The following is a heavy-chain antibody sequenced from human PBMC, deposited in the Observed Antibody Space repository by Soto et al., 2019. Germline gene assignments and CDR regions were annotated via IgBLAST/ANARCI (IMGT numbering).Heavy chain of an antibody. Sequence: QVQLQQWGAGLLKPSETLSLTCAVYGGFVTSGSYYWSWIRQPPGKGLEWIGEMSHSGGTHFNPSHKSRVPISVDTSKNQFTLKMSSVTAADTALYYCARVERGTARTVVDAFDIWGPGTMVTVSS. V-gene: IGHV4-34*01. D-gene: IGHD2-21*02. CDR3: ARVERGTARTVVDAFDI. CDR2: MSHSGGT. J-gene: IGHJ3*02. CDR1: GGFVTSGSYY.